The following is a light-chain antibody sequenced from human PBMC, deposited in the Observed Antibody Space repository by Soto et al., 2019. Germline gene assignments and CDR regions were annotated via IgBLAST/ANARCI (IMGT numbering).Light chain of an antibody. J-gene: IGLJ2*01. Sequence: QSVLTQPPSVSAAPGQKVTISCSGSSSNIGNNYVSWYQQVSGTAPKLLIYDNDKRPSGIPDRFSGSKSGTSATLGITGLQTGDEADYYCGTWDSSLSVGVFGGGTKLTVL. V-gene: IGLV1-51*01. CDR3: GTWDSSLSVGV. CDR2: DND. CDR1: SSNIGNNY.